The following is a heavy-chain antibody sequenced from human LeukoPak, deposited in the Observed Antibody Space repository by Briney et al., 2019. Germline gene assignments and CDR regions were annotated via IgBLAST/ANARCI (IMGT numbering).Heavy chain of an antibody. V-gene: IGHV3-23*01. D-gene: IGHD1-26*01. CDR2: ITGTGGK. J-gene: IGHJ4*02. Sequence: GGSLRLSCAVSGFTLTNHGVSWVRQAPGKGLEWVSIITGTGGKYYGDSVKGRFVLSRDNSKNTLYLQMNSLRAEDTAVYYCAKDRTGLVGATHFDYWGQGTLVTVSS. CDR1: GFTLTNHG. CDR3: AKDRTGLVGATHFDY.